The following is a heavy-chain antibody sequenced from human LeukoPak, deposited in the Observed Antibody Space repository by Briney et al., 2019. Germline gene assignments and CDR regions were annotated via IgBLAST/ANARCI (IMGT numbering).Heavy chain of an antibody. J-gene: IGHJ4*02. D-gene: IGHD3-10*01. CDR3: AKVKGWYGEGYFDY. CDR2: IYSDGRT. V-gene: IGHV3-53*01. Sequence: GGSLRLSCAASGFAVSSNYMNWVRQAPGKGLEWVSVIYSDGRTCYADSVKGRFTISRDISKNTLFLQMTGLRAEDTAVYYCAKVKGWYGEGYFDYWGQGTLVTVSS. CDR1: GFAVSSNY.